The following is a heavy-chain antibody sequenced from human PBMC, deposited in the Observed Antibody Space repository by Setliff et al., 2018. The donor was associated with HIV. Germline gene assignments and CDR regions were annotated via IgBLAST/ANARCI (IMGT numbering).Heavy chain of an antibody. CDR1: GYMFTAYF. CDR3: ARAKYYNSWSGLDV. V-gene: IGHV1-2*02. Sequence: ASVKVSCKASGYMFTAYFIHWVLQAPGRGPEWMGWINRNTGGTYYAQEFQGRVTMTSDTSTITSYMELSGLKADDMAVYYCARAKYYNSWSGLDVWGQGTLVTVSS. D-gene: IGHD3-3*01. CDR2: INRNTGGT. J-gene: IGHJ4*02.